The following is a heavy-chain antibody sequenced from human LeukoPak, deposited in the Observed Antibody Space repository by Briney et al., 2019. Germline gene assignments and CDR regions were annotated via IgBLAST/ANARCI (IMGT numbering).Heavy chain of an antibody. D-gene: IGHD2-2*01. J-gene: IGHJ6*03. CDR2: IYYSGST. Sequence: SETLSLTCTVSGGSISSSSYYWGWIRQPPGKGLEWIGSIYYSGSTYYNPSLKSRVTISVDTSKNQFSLKLSSVTAADTAVYYCARAPAQPYYYYYMDVWGKGTTVTISS. CDR1: GGSISSSSYY. CDR3: ARAPAQPYYYYYMDV. V-gene: IGHV4-39*07.